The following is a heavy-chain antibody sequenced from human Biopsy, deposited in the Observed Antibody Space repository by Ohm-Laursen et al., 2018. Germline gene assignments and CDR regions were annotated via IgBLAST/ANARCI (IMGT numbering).Heavy chain of an antibody. D-gene: IGHD3-16*01. J-gene: IGHJ4*02. CDR3: AKDSGGSPLGELFH. CDR1: GFTFSRHG. V-gene: IGHV3-33*03. Sequence: SLRLSCAASGFTFSRHGMHWVRQAPDKGLEWVAVIWSDGNNKYYADSVKGRFTISRDNAKNSLYLQMNSLRAEDTALYYCAKDSGGSPLGELFHWGQGNLVTVSS. CDR2: IWSDGNNK.